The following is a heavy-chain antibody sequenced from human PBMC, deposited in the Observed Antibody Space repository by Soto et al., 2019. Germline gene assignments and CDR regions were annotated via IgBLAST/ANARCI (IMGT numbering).Heavy chain of an antibody. CDR1: GFTFSIYW. Sequence: GSLRLSCAASGFTFSIYWMSWVRQAPGKGLEWVANIKQDGSEKYYVDSVKGRFTISRDNAKNSLYLQMNSLRAEDTAVYYCARVSSIAAPVDGMDVWGQGTTVTVSS. CDR3: ARVSSIAAPVDGMDV. V-gene: IGHV3-7*01. CDR2: IKQDGSEK. D-gene: IGHD6-6*01. J-gene: IGHJ6*02.